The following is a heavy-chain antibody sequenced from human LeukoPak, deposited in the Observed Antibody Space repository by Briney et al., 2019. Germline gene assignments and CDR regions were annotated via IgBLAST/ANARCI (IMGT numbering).Heavy chain of an antibody. D-gene: IGHD3-22*01. J-gene: IGHJ3*02. V-gene: IGHV3-43*02. Sequence: GGSLRLSCAASGFTFDDYAMHWVRQAPGKGLEWVSLISGDGGSTYYADSVKGRFTISRDNSKNSLYLRMNSLRTEDTALYYCAKDASRGSSGYFSDAFDIWGQGTMVTVSS. CDR1: GFTFDDYA. CDR3: AKDASRGSSGYFSDAFDI. CDR2: ISGDGGST.